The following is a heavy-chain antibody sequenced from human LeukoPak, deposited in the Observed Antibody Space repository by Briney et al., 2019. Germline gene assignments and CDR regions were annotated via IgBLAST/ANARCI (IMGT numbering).Heavy chain of an antibody. V-gene: IGHV3-30-3*01. J-gene: IGHJ4*02. CDR3: ASPSHSKSWGWPHIDY. CDR1: GFTFSSYA. Sequence: GGSLRLSCAASGFTFSSYAMHWVRQAPGKGLEWVAVISYDGSNKYYADSVKGRFTISRDNSKNTLYLQMNSLRAEDTAVYYCASPSHSKSWGWPHIDYWGQGTLVTVSS. CDR2: ISYDGSNK. D-gene: IGHD6-19*01.